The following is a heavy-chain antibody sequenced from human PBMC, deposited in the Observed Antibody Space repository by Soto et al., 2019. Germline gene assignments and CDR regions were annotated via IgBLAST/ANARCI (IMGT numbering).Heavy chain of an antibody. J-gene: IGHJ2*01. Sequence: EVQLVESGGGLVQPGGSLRLSCAASGFTFSSYSMNWVRQAPGKGLEWVSYISSSSSTIYYADSVKGRFTISRDNAKNSLYLQMNSLRDEDTAVYYCAREGVVTPHWYFDLWGRGTLVTVSS. CDR1: GFTFSSYS. CDR3: AREGVVTPHWYFDL. CDR2: ISSSSSTI. D-gene: IGHD2-21*02. V-gene: IGHV3-48*02.